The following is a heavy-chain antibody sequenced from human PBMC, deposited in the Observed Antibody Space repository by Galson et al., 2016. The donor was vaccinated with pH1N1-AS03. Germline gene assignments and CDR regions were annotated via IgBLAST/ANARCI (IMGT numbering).Heavy chain of an antibody. J-gene: IGHJ5*02. CDR1: GDSFSKYV. Sequence: SAKVSCKASGDSFSKYVISWVRQAPGQGLQWMGRIIPNLGVTNYAQRFQARVTITADKSSSTVYMGVTNLTSEDTAIYYWSHNHANGYNYWFDPWGQGTLVTVSS. V-gene: IGHV1-69*04. D-gene: IGHD5-24*01. CDR2: IIPNLGVT. CDR3: SHNHANGYNYWFDP.